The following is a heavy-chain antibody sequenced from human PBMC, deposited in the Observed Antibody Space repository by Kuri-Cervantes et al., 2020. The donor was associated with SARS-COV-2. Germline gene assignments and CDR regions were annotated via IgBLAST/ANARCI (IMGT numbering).Heavy chain of an antibody. D-gene: IGHD1-14*01. CDR3: AREREVSGDF. J-gene: IGHJ4*02. V-gene: IGHV3-53*01. Sequence: GGSLRLSCAASGFTVSSNYMSWVRQAPGKGLEWVSVIYSGGSTYYADSVKGRFTISRDNAKNTLFLQMSNLRADDTAVYYCAREREVSGDFWGQGTLVTVSS. CDR2: IYSGGST. CDR1: GFTVSSNY.